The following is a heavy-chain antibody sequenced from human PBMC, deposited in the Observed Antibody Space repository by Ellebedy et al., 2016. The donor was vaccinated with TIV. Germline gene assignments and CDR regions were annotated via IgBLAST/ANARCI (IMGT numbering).Heavy chain of an antibody. CDR2: INHSGST. J-gene: IGHJ4*02. V-gene: IGHV4-34*01. CDR3: ARFSLPAALDY. CDR1: GGSFSGYY. Sequence: SETLSLXXAVYGGSFSGYYWSWIRQPPGKGLEWIGEINHSGSTNYNPSLKSRVTISVDTSKNQFSLKLSSVTAADTAVYYCARFSLPAALDYWGQGTLVTVSS. D-gene: IGHD2-2*01.